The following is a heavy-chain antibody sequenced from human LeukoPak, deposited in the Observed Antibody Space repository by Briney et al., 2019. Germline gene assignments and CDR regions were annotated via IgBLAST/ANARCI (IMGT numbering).Heavy chain of an antibody. V-gene: IGHV4-39*07. CDR2: IYYSGST. D-gene: IGHD2-2*02. CDR1: GGSISSSSYY. J-gene: IGHJ6*02. Sequence: SETLSLTCTVSGGSISSSSYYWGWIRQPPGKGLEWIGSIYYSGSTYYNPSLKSRVTISVDTSKNQFSLKLSSVTAADTAVYYCARGSYCSSTNCYTEHYYYGMDVWGQGTTVTVSS. CDR3: ARGSYCSSTNCYTEHYYYGMDV.